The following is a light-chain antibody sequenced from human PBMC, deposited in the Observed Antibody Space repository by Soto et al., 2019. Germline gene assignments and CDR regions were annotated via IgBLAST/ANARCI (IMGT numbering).Light chain of an antibody. CDR2: AAS. V-gene: IGKV1-39*01. Sequence: DIQMTQSPSSLSASVGDRVTITCRASESIARHLNWYQQKPGRAPNLLIYAASSLQNGVPSRFRGGGSGTDFTLTISNLQPEDFATHYCQQTYSTLSITFGQGTRLEIK. CDR3: QQTYSTLSIT. CDR1: ESIARH. J-gene: IGKJ5*01.